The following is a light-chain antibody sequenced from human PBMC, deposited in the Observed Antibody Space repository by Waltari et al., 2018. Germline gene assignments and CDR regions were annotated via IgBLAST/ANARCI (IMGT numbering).Light chain of an antibody. CDR2: MAS. CDR1: QSISTW. CDR3: QQYHTYIT. J-gene: IGKJ2*01. Sequence: DIQMTQSPSTLSASVGDRVTITCRASQSISTWLAWYQQKPGRAPKLLIYMASRLEGVVPSRFSGSGSGTEFTLTISSLQPDDFATYYCQQYHTYITFGQGTKLEIK. V-gene: IGKV1-5*03.